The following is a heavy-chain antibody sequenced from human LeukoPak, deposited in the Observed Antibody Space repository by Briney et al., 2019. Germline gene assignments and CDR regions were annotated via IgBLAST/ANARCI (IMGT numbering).Heavy chain of an antibody. CDR2: IYYSGST. V-gene: IGHV4-39*07. CDR3: ASGRIERGYSYWSFDY. J-gene: IGHJ4*02. CDR1: GGSISSSSYY. Sequence: SETLSLTCTVSGGSISSSSYYWGWIRQPPGKGLEWIGSIYYSGSTYYNPSLKSRVTISVDTSKNQFSLKLSSVTAADTAVYYCASGRIERGYSYWSFDYWGQGTLVTVSS. D-gene: IGHD5-18*01.